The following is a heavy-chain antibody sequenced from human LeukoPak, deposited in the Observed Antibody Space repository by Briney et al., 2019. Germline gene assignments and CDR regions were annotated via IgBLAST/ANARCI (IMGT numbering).Heavy chain of an antibody. Sequence: ASVKVSCKASGYSFTGNYMHWVRQAPGQGLEWMGWINPNSGGTTYAQKFQGRVTMTADTSITTAYMELTRLTSDDTAVYFCARTYYYDRNGYIEFDYWGQGTLVTVSS. CDR2: INPNSGGT. J-gene: IGHJ4*02. D-gene: IGHD3-22*01. CDR1: GYSFTGNY. CDR3: ARTYYYDRNGYIEFDY. V-gene: IGHV1-2*02.